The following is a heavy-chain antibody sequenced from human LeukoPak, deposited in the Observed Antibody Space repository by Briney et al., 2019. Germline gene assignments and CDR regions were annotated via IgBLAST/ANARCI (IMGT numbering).Heavy chain of an antibody. J-gene: IGHJ3*02. V-gene: IGHV1-69*13. Sequence: SVTVSFKGSGGTFSMYAISWVGQAPGQGLEGMGGMIPMFGTANYAQKFQGRVTITAEGSRRKAYMEASSLRYEGTAVCDCERDHHPAPYYYGSGSYRSDAFDIWGQGTMVTVSS. D-gene: IGHD3-10*01. CDR2: MIPMFGTA. CDR1: GGTFSMYA. CDR3: ERDHHPAPYYYGSGSYRSDAFDI.